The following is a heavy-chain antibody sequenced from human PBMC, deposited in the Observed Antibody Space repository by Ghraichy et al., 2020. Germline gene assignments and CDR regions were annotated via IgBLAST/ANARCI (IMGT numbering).Heavy chain of an antibody. CDR2: IKGNEAGGTI. V-gene: IGHV3-15*01. CDR3: TTEWYSSSRSDLTY. Sequence: GGSLRLSCAASGFTFGHTWLNWVRQAPGKGLEWVARIKGNEAGGTIQYAEPVKGRFVISRDDSKTALYLQMNSLKTEDTATYYCTTEWYSSSRSDLTYWGQGTQVTVSS. CDR1: GFTFGHTW. J-gene: IGHJ4*02. D-gene: IGHD1-26*01.